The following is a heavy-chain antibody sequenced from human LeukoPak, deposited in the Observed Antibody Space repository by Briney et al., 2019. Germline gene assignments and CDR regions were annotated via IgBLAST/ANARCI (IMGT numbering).Heavy chain of an antibody. J-gene: IGHJ3*02. V-gene: IGHV3-11*01. CDR2: LSTSGDIM. CDR3: ARGHYGGNPADAFDI. D-gene: IGHD4-23*01. Sequence: GGALRLSCAASGCIFSDYYMSWIRQAPGKGLEWVSYLSTSGDIMYYAGSVKGRFTISRDNAKNSLYLEMDSLRAEDTAVYYCARGHYGGNPADAFDIWGQGTMVTVS. CDR1: GCIFSDYY.